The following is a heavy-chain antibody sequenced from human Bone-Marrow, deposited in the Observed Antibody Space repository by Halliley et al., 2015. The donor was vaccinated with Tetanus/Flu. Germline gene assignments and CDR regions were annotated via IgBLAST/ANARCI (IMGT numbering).Heavy chain of an antibody. Sequence: SLRLSCEGSGFTFSGYGMHWVRQAPGKGLEWVAIIGYDGSKKHYADSVKGRFTISRDNSKNTLYLQMNSVRAEDTSVYYCARDSEITIFGVVVGMDVWGQGPTVIVSS. J-gene: IGHJ6*02. CDR2: IGYDGSKK. D-gene: IGHD3-3*02. CDR3: ARDSEITIFGVVVGMDV. V-gene: IGHV3-33*01. CDR1: GFTFSGYG.